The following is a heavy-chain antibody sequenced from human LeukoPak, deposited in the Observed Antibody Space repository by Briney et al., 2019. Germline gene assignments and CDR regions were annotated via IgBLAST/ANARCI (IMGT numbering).Heavy chain of an antibody. J-gene: IGHJ3*02. CDR2: INPNSGGT. Sequence: ASVKVSCKASGYTFTGYYMHWVRQAPGQGLEWMGWINPNSGGTNYAQKFQGRVTMTRDTSISTAYMELSRLRSDDTAVYYCARGRHYYDTSGSDASDIWGQGTMVTVSS. V-gene: IGHV1-2*02. CDR1: GYTFTGYY. CDR3: ARGRHYYDTSGSDASDI. D-gene: IGHD3-22*01.